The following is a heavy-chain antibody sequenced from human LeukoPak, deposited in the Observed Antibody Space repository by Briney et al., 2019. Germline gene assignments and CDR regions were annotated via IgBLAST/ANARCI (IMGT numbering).Heavy chain of an antibody. CDR2: ISYDGSNK. V-gene: IGHV3-30*01. CDR1: GFTFSSYA. J-gene: IGHJ4*02. D-gene: IGHD6-13*01. Sequence: GGSLRLSCAASGFTFSSYAMHWVRQAPGKGLEWVAVISYDGSNKYYADSVKGRFTISRDNSKNTLYLQMNSLRAEETAVYYCARGVGIAAPFDYWGQGTLVTVSS. CDR3: ARGVGIAAPFDY.